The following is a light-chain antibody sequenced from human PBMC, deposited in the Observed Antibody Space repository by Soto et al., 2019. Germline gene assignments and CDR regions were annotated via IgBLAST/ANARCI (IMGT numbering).Light chain of an antibody. CDR1: QNIYYN. V-gene: IGKV3-15*01. Sequence: ILITQAPATVSVSRGESATLSCRASQNIYYNVAWYQQRPGQAPRLLIYRASTRAPGVPARFSGSGSGTEFTLTISSLQPEDFTVYSCLQYHNLWALGQGTKVDIK. J-gene: IGKJ1*01. CDR2: RAS. CDR3: LQYHNLWA.